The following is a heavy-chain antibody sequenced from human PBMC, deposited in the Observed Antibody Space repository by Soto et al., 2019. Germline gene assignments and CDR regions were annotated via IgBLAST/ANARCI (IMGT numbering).Heavy chain of an antibody. CDR1: GFTFYNFA. J-gene: IGHJ4*02. V-gene: IGHV3-23*01. CDR3: AKVLFGFTYGKFDY. D-gene: IGHD5-18*01. CDR2: ISDSGHST. Sequence: GGSLRLSCAASGFTFYNFAMSWVRQAPGKGLEWVSGISDSGHSTYYADSARGRFTISRDNSKNTLYLQMNSLRAEDTAVYYCAKVLFGFTYGKFDYWGQGTLVTVSS.